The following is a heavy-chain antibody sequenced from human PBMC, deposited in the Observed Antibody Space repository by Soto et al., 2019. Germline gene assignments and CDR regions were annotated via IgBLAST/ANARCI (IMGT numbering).Heavy chain of an antibody. Sequence: SETLSLTCTVSGGSVSNSYWGWIRQPPGKGLEWVAYVYYSGSTNYNPSLGSRVTISVDKSKNQFSLKMTSVTGADTAVYYCARGRSHEWELLVPYFDYWGQGTLVTVSS. CDR2: VYYSGST. D-gene: IGHD1-26*01. V-gene: IGHV4-59*02. J-gene: IGHJ4*02. CDR1: GGSVSNSY. CDR3: ARGRSHEWELLVPYFDY.